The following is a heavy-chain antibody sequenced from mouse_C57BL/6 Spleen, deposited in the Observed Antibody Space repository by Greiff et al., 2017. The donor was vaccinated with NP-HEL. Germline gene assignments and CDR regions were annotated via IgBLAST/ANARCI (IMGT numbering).Heavy chain of an antibody. CDR1: GFTFTDYY. CDR3: ARSSYYSNYGWFAY. J-gene: IGHJ3*01. D-gene: IGHD2-5*01. V-gene: IGHV7-3*01. CDR2: IRNKANGYTT. Sequence: EVKLMESGGGLVQPGGSLSLSCAASGFTFTDYYMSWVRQPPGKALEWLGFIRNKANGYTTEYSASVKGRFTISRDNSQSILYLQMSALRAEDSATYYCARSSYYSNYGWFAYWGQGTLVTVSA.